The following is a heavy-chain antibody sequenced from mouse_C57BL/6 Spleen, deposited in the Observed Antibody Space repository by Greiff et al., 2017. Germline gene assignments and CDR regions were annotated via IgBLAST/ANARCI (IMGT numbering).Heavy chain of an antibody. Sequence: EVMLVESGGGLVKPGGSLKLSCAASGFTFSDYGMHWVRQAPEKGLEWVAYISSGSSTIYYADTVKGRFTISRDNAKNTLFLQMTSLRSEDTAMYDCARGNGVAGSYFDYWGQGTTLTVSS. CDR1: GFTFSDYG. CDR2: ISSGSSTI. CDR3: ARGNGVAGSYFDY. J-gene: IGHJ2*01. V-gene: IGHV5-17*01. D-gene: IGHD1-1*01.